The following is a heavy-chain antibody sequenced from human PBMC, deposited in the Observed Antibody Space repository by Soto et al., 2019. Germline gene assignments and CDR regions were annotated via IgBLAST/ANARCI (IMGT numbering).Heavy chain of an antibody. CDR1: GGSISSGAYY. D-gene: IGHD3-3*01. J-gene: IGHJ3*02. CDR2: IYYSGST. Sequence: QVQLQESGPGLVKPSQTLSLTCTVSGGSISSGAYYWSWIRQHPGKGLEWIGYIYYSGSTYYNPSLKSRLTISIDTSKNQFSLKLSSVTAADTAVYYCARDNNIEFLRAFDIWGQGTMVTVSS. CDR3: ARDNNIEFLRAFDI. V-gene: IGHV4-31*03.